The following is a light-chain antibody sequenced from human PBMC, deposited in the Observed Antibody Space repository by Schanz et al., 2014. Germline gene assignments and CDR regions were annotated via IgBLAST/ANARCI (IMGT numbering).Light chain of an antibody. Sequence: QSALTQPRSVSGSPGQSVAISCTGTSSDVGGYNYVSWYQHHPVKAPKLMIYDVSKRPSGVPDRFSGSKSGNTASLTISGLQADNEAEYYCCSYAGSYTLVFGGGTKLTVL. CDR3: CSYAGSYTLV. V-gene: IGLV2-11*01. J-gene: IGLJ2*01. CDR2: DVS. CDR1: SSDVGGYNY.